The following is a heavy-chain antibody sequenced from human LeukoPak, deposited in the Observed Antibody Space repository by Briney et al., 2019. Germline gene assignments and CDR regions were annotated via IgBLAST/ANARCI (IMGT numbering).Heavy chain of an antibody. D-gene: IGHD3-22*01. CDR2: VNADGSST. Sequence: GESLRLSCAASGFSLSTSWMHWVRQAPGKGLVWVSRVNADGSSTGYADSVRGRFTISRDNAMNTLYLQMNSLRAEDTGLYYCAKVVSGSRNAFDVWGQGTLVTVSS. CDR3: AKVVSGSRNAFDV. J-gene: IGHJ3*01. V-gene: IGHV3-74*01. CDR1: GFSLSTSW.